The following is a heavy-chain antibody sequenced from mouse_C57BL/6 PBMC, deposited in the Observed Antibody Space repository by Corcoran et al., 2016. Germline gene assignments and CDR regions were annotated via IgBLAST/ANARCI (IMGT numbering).Heavy chain of an antibody. J-gene: IGHJ4*01. CDR1: GYTFTDYY. Sequence: EVQLQQSGPVLVKPGPSVKMSCKASGYTFTDYYMNWVKQSHGKSLEWIGVINPYNGGTSYNQKFKGKATLTVDKSSSTAYMELNSLTSEDSAVYYCARGLGAMDYWGQGTSVTVSS. CDR3: ARGLGAMDY. CDR2: INPYNGGT. V-gene: IGHV1-19*01.